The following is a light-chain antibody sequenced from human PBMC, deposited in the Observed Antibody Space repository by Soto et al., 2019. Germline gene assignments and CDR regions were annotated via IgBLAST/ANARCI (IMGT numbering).Light chain of an antibody. J-gene: IGLJ1*01. Sequence: QSALTQPASVSGSPGQSFTISCTGTSSDVGAYKYVSWYQHHSGRAPQLIIYEVNNRPSGVSNRFSGSKSGNTASLTISGLQAEDEADYHCSSYTSTSTYVFGTGTKLTVL. CDR1: SSDVGAYKY. CDR3: SSYTSTSTYV. CDR2: EVN. V-gene: IGLV2-14*01.